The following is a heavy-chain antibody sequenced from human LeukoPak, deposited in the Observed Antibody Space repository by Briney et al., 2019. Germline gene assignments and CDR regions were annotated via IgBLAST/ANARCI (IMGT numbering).Heavy chain of an antibody. V-gene: IGHV3-48*04. Sequence: GGSLRLSCAASGFTFTSYSMNWVRRAPGKGLEWVSYISSSTTTIYYADSVKGRFTISRDNAKKSLFLQMNSLRAEDTAVYYCARDGVTSSVDYWGQGTLVTVSS. CDR2: ISSSTTTI. J-gene: IGHJ4*02. D-gene: IGHD2-21*02. CDR3: ARDGVTSSVDY. CDR1: GFTFTSYS.